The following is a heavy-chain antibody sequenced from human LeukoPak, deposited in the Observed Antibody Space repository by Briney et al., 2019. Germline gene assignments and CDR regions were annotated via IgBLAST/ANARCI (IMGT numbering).Heavy chain of an antibody. CDR3: ARRRRMRNWFDP. V-gene: IGHV1-8*01. CDR2: MNPNSGNT. J-gene: IGHJ5*02. CDR1: GYTFTSYD. Sequence: ASVKVSCKASGYTFTSYDINWVQQATGQGLEWMGWMNPNSGNTGYAQKFQGRVTMTRNTSISTAYMELSSLRSEDTAVYYCARRRRMRNWFDPWGQGTLVTVSS. D-gene: IGHD1-1*01.